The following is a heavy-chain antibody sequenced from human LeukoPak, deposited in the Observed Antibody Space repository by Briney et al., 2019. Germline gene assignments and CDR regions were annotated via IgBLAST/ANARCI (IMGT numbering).Heavy chain of an antibody. D-gene: IGHD4-17*01. CDR2: MNPNSGNT. CDR1: GYTFTNYY. CDR3: ARVPTPDYGDYGAFDI. J-gene: IGHJ3*02. Sequence: GASVKVSCKASGYTFTNYYINWVRQATGQGLEWMGWMNPNSGNTGYAQKFQGRVTITRNTSISTAYMDLNSLGSEDTAVYYCARVPTPDYGDYGAFDIWGQGTMVTVS. V-gene: IGHV1-8*03.